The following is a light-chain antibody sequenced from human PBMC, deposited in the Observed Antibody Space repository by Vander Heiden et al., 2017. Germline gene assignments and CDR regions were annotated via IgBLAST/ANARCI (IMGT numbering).Light chain of an antibody. Sequence: ELAQPPSLSVSPGQTASITCSGYELGDKYACWYQQKPGQSPVLVIYQDTKRPSGIPERISGSNSGNTATLTISGTEAMDEADYFCQAWDNNTVIFGGGTKLSVL. CDR3: QAWDNNTVI. CDR1: ELGDKY. CDR2: QDT. V-gene: IGLV3-1*01. J-gene: IGLJ2*01.